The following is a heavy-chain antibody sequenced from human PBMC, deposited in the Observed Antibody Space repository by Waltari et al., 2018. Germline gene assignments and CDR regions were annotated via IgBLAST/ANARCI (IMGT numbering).Heavy chain of an antibody. CDR3: ATDATMIVVAVASGSPVG. D-gene: IGHD3-22*01. CDR2: VDPEDGET. J-gene: IGHJ4*02. Sequence: EVQLVQSGAEVKKPGATVKISCKASGYTFTDYYMHWVQQAPGKGLEWMGRVDPEDGETIYAEKFQGRVTITADTSTDTAYMELSSLRSEDTAVYYCATDATMIVVAVASGSPVGWGQGTLVTVSS. CDR1: GYTFTDYY. V-gene: IGHV1-69-2*01.